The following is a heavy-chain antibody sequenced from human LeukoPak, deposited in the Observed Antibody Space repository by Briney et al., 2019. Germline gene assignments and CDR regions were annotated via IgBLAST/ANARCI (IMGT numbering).Heavy chain of an antibody. CDR3: ARETMRYCSSTSRYKGEFDY. J-gene: IGHJ4*02. D-gene: IGHD2-2*02. Sequence: SVKVSCKASGGTFSSYAISWVRQARGQGLEWMGGIIPIFGTANYAQKFQGRVTITADESTSTAYMELSSLRSEDTAVYYCARETMRYCSSTSRYKGEFDYWGQGTLVTVSS. V-gene: IGHV1-69*13. CDR2: IIPIFGTA. CDR1: GGTFSSYA.